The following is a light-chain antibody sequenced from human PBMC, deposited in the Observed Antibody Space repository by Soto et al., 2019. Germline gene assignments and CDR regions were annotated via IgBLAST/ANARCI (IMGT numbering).Light chain of an antibody. Sequence: LTQSPATLSFSPGISATLSCRASQNISNYLIWYQQKPGQAPRLLSYGASTRATGIPARSSGSGSGTEFTLTISSLQSEDFAVYYCQQYNNWPRPITCGQGTRLEIK. V-gene: IGKV3-15*01. CDR1: QNISNY. J-gene: IGKJ5*01. CDR3: QQYNNWPRPIT. CDR2: GAS.